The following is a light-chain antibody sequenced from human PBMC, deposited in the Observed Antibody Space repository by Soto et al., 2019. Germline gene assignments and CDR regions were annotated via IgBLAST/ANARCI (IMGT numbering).Light chain of an antibody. CDR2: DVS. Sequence: QSVLTQPASVSGSPGQSITISCTGNNSDVGGYNYVSWYQQHPGKAHKLMICDVSNRPSGVSNRFSGSKSGNTASLTISGLQAEDEADYYCSSYTSSSTQVFGTGTKVTVL. J-gene: IGLJ1*01. V-gene: IGLV2-14*01. CDR3: SSYTSSSTQV. CDR1: NSDVGGYNY.